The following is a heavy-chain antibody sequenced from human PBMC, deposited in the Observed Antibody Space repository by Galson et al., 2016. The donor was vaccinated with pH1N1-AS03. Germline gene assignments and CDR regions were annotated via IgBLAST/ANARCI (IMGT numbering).Heavy chain of an antibody. CDR3: VKEDGLGGQRDY. Sequence: SLRLSCAASGFTFPGYGMHWVRQAPGKGLEWVAFIQYDESYKNYAGSVRGRFTISRDISRSTLFLQMNSLRIDDTVVYFCVKEDGLGGQRDYWGRGTLVTVSS. J-gene: IGHJ4*02. V-gene: IGHV3-30*02. CDR1: GFTFPGYG. CDR2: IQYDESYK. D-gene: IGHD2-15*01.